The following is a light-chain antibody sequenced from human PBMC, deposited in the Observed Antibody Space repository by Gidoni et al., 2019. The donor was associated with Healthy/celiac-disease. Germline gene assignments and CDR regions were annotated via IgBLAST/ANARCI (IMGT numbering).Light chain of an antibody. CDR1: QSVSSY. Sequence: EIVLTQSPATLSLSPGERATLSCRASQSVSSYLAWYQPKPGQAPRLLIYDASNRATGIPARFSGSGSGTDFTLTISSLEPEDFAVYYCQQRSNWPKLTFGGXTEVEIK. CDR2: DAS. CDR3: QQRSNWPKLT. V-gene: IGKV3-11*01. J-gene: IGKJ4*01.